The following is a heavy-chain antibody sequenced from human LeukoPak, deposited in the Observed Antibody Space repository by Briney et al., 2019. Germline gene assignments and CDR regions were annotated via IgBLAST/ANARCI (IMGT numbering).Heavy chain of an antibody. D-gene: IGHD3-9*01. CDR2: IIPIFGTA. Sequence: ASVKVSCKASGGTFSSYAISWVRQAPGQGLEWMGGIIPIFGTANYAQKFQGRVTITADESTSTAYMELSSLRSEDTAVYYCARASPYYDILTGPQDYYMDVWGKGTTVTISS. J-gene: IGHJ6*03. CDR3: ARASPYYDILTGPQDYYMDV. CDR1: GGTFSSYA. V-gene: IGHV1-69*13.